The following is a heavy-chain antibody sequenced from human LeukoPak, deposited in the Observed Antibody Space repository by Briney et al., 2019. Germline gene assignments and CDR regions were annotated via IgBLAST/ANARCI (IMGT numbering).Heavy chain of an antibody. CDR3: ARVGEYYYDSSGYYYYYYGMDV. D-gene: IGHD3-22*01. CDR2: ISAYNGNT. V-gene: IGHV1-18*01. Sequence: GASVKVSCKASGYTFTSYGISWVRQAPGQGLEWMGWISAYNGNTNYAQKLQGRVTMTTDTSASTAYMELRSLRSDDTAVYYCARVGEYYYDSSGYYYYYYGMDVWGQGTTVTVSS. CDR1: GYTFTSYG. J-gene: IGHJ6*02.